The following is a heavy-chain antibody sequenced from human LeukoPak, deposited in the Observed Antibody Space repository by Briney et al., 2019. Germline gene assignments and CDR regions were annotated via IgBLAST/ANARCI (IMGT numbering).Heavy chain of an antibody. Sequence: GGSLRLSCAASRFTFSSYAMSWVRQAPGRGLEWVSAISGSGGSTYHADSVKGRFTISRDNSKNTLYLQMGSLRAEDMAVYYCARERLPYSSGWYYFDYWGQGTLVTVSS. CDR3: ARERLPYSSGWYYFDY. V-gene: IGHV3-23*01. CDR1: RFTFSSYA. D-gene: IGHD6-19*01. CDR2: ISGSGGST. J-gene: IGHJ4*02.